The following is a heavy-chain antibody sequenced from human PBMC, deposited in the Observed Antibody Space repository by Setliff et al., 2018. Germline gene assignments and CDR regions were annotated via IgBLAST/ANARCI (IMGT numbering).Heavy chain of an antibody. D-gene: IGHD3-3*01. Sequence: ASVKVSCKASGYTFTSYDINWVRQATGQGLEWMGWMNPNSGNTGYAQKFQGRVTITRNTSISTAYMELSSLRSEDAAVYYCARGGGQIHYDFWSGYFSDPQPNYYYYYMDVWGKGTTVTVSS. V-gene: IGHV1-8*03. CDR1: GYTFTSYD. J-gene: IGHJ6*03. CDR3: ARGGGQIHYDFWSGYFSDPQPNYYYYYMDV. CDR2: MNPNSGNT.